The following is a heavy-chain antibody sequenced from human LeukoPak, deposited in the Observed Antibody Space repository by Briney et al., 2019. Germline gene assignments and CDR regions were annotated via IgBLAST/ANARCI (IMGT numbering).Heavy chain of an antibody. J-gene: IGHJ4*02. V-gene: IGHV4-38-2*02. CDR2: IYHSGST. CDR3: AREAVAGNNFDY. D-gene: IGHD6-19*01. CDR1: GYSISSGYY. Sequence: SETLSLTRAVSGYSISSGYYWGWIRQPPGKGLEWIGSIYHSGSTYYNPSLKSRVTISVDTSKNQFSLKLSSVTAADTAVYYCAREAVAGNNFDYWGQGTLVTVSS.